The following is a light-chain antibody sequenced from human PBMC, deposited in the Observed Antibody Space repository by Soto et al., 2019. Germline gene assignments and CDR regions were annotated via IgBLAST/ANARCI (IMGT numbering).Light chain of an antibody. CDR3: QVPWT. V-gene: IGKV1-5*01. Sequence: DIQMTQSPSTLSASVGDRVTITCRASQSISSWLAWYQQKPGKAPKLLIYDASSLESGVPSRFSGSGSGTELTLTISSLQPDDFATYYCQVPWTFGQGTKVEIK. CDR2: DAS. J-gene: IGKJ1*01. CDR1: QSISSW.